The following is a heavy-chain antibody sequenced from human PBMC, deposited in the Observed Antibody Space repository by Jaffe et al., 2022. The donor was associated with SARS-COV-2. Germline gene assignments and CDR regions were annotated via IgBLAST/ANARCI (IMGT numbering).Heavy chain of an antibody. CDR1: GFTFNRHW. Sequence: EVHLVESGGGLVQPGGSLRLCCAASGFTFNRHWMSWVRQTPGKGLEWVATINPDGHETFYVGSVKGRFTISRDSAKDSLCLQMNDLRGDDTAVYYCARDDPVPYCTSIVCNLVAALDSWGQGTLVTVSS. CDR2: INPDGHET. V-gene: IGHV3-7*01. J-gene: IGHJ4*02. CDR3: ARDDPVPYCTSIVCNLVAALDS. D-gene: IGHD2-2*01.